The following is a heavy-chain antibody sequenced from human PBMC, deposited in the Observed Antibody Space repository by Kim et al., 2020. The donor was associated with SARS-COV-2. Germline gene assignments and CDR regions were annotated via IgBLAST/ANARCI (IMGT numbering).Heavy chain of an antibody. V-gene: IGHV1-46*01. Sequence: ASVKVSCKASGYTFTSYYMHWVRQAPGQGLEWMGIINPSGGSTSYAQKFQGRVTMTRDTSTRTVYMELSSLRAEDTAVYYCARDLTNSKKDYYGSGSYYNSVSLSWGSLPYYYFMDVWGQGTTVTVSS. CDR1: GYTFTSYY. D-gene: IGHD3-10*01. J-gene: IGHJ6*03. CDR3: ARDLTNSKKDYYGSGSYYNSVSLSWGSLPYYYFMDV. CDR2: INPSGGST.